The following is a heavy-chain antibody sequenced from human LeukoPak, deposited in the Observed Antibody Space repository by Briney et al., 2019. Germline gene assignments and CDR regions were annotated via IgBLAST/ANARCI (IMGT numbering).Heavy chain of an antibody. CDR3: ARRIWADWYFDL. J-gene: IGHJ2*01. V-gene: IGHV4-59*08. D-gene: IGHD6-19*01. Sequence: SETLSLTCTDSGGSISSYYWSWIRQPPGKGLEWIGYIYYSGSTTYNPSLKSRVTISVDTSKNQFSLRLSSVTAADTAVYYCARRIWADWYFDLWGRGTLVTVSS. CDR1: GGSISSYY. CDR2: IYYSGST.